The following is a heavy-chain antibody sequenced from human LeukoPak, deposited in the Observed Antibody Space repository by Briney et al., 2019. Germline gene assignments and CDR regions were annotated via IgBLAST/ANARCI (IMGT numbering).Heavy chain of an antibody. J-gene: IGHJ3*01. CDR1: GFNFNDAA. Sequence: GGSLRLSCAASGFNFNDAAMTWVRQAPGKGLEWVSLIASSGRNTYYTDSVRGRFTISRDNSKNTLSLQMNSLRVKDTAMYYCAKDIQLSAWGLGTMVTVSS. D-gene: IGHD5-24*01. CDR2: IASSGRNT. CDR3: AKDIQLSA. V-gene: IGHV3-23*01.